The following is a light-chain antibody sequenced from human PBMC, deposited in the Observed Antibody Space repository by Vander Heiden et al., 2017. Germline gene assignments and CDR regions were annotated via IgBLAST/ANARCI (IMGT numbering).Light chain of an antibody. V-gene: IGKV4-1*01. CDR2: WAS. J-gene: IGKJ2*01. CDR1: QSVLYSSNNKNY. Sequence: DIVMTQSPDSLAVSLGERATINCKSSQSVLYSSNNKNYLAWYQQKPGQPPKLLIYWASTRESGVPDRFSGSGSGTDFTLTISSLQAEDVAVYYCHQDDSTPSTFGQGTKMDIK. CDR3: HQDDSTPST.